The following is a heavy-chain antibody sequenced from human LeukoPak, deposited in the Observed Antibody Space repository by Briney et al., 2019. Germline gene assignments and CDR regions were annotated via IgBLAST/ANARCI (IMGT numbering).Heavy chain of an antibody. Sequence: PGGSLRLSCAASGFTFSSYAMHWVRQAPGKGLEWVAVISYDGSNKYYAESVKGRFTISRDNSKNTLYLQMNSLRAEDTAVYYCARDSPAGLNYYYYYGMDVWGQGTTVTVSS. V-gene: IGHV3-30-3*01. CDR3: ARDSPAGLNYYYYYGMDV. D-gene: IGHD6-13*01. CDR2: ISYDGSNK. CDR1: GFTFSSYA. J-gene: IGHJ6*02.